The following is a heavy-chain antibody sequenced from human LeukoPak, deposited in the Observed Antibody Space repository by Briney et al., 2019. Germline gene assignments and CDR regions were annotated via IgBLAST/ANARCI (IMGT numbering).Heavy chain of an antibody. Sequence: ASVKVCCKASGYTFTSYYMHWVRQAPGQGLEWMGIINPSGGSTSYAQKFQGRVTMTRDTSTSTVYMELSSLRSEDTAVYYCASLPIMITFGGVIVRDYWGQGTLVTVSS. D-gene: IGHD3-16*02. CDR2: INPSGGST. V-gene: IGHV1-46*01. CDR3: ASLPIMITFGGVIVRDY. CDR1: GYTFTSYY. J-gene: IGHJ4*02.